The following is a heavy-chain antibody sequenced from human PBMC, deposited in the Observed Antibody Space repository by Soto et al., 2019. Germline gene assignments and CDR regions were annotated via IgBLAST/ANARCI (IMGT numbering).Heavy chain of an antibody. CDR3: ARELLWFGDPHGHAFDI. V-gene: IGHV3-21*01. CDR1: GFTFSSYS. CDR2: ISSSSSYI. Sequence: EVQLVESGGGLVKPGGSLRLSCAASGFTFSSYSMNWVRQAPGKGLEWVSSISSSSSYIYYADSVKGRFTISRDNAKNSLYLQMNSLRAEDTAVYYCARELLWFGDPHGHAFDIWGQGTMVTVSS. D-gene: IGHD3-10*01. J-gene: IGHJ3*02.